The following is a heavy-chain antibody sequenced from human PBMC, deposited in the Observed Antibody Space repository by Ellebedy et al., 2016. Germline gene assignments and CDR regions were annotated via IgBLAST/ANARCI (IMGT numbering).Heavy chain of an antibody. Sequence: SVKVSXXASGGTFSSDAISWVRQPPGQGLEWMGGLIPVFGVAYYAQSFQGRVTITADESTSTGYMELSSLTSEDTAVYYCATERGTAVANPDSWGQGTLVTVSS. J-gene: IGHJ4*02. V-gene: IGHV1-69*13. CDR2: LIPVFGVA. D-gene: IGHD6-19*01. CDR3: ATERGTAVANPDS. CDR1: GGTFSSDA.